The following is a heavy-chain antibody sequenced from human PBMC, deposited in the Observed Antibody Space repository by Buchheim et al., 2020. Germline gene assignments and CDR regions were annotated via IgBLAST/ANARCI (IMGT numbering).Heavy chain of an antibody. D-gene: IGHD3-10*01. V-gene: IGHV3-7*01. J-gene: IGHJ4*02. CDR3: ARGSRAFDY. CDR2: IKQDGSEK. Sequence: EVQLVESGGGLVQPGGSLRLSCAASGFTFSSYWMSWVRQAPGKGREWVANIKQDGSEKYYVDSVKGRFTISRDNVKNAMHMQMNSLRAEDTAVYYCARGSRAFDYWGQGTL. CDR1: GFTFSSYW.